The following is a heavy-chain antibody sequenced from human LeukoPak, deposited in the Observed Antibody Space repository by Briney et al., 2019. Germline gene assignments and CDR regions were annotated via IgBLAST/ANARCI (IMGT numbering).Heavy chain of an antibody. V-gene: IGHV1-2*02. CDR3: ARDMGRYSGYDYDY. Sequence: GASVKVSCKTSGYTFTDYYLHWVRQAPGQGLEWVGWIHPNTGATHYEQKFQGRLTMTRDTSISTVYMELTRLRSDDTAVYYCARDMGRYSGYDYDYWGQGTLVTASS. J-gene: IGHJ4*02. D-gene: IGHD5-12*01. CDR1: GYTFTDYY. CDR2: IHPNTGAT.